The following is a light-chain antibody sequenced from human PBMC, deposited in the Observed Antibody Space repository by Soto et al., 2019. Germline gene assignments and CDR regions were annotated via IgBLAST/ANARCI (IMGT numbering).Light chain of an antibody. Sequence: SYVLTQPTSVSVAPGQTARITCGGNNIGRKSVHWYQQKPGQAPVLVIYDDRDRPSGIPERVSGSNSENTATLTISRVEAGDEADYYCQVWDISSDPNYVFGPGTKLTVL. CDR2: DDR. J-gene: IGLJ1*01. CDR3: QVWDISSDPNYV. CDR1: NIGRKS. V-gene: IGLV3-21*02.